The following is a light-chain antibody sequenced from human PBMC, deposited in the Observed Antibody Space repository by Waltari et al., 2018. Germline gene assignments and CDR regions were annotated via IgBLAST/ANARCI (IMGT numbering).Light chain of an antibody. V-gene: IGLV2-14*01. CDR1: SSDSGGYEY. CDR2: DVS. J-gene: IGLJ2*01. Sequence: SALTQPDSVSGSPGQSITISCSGFSSDSGGYEYVSWYQQHPGKAPKVIIYDVSNRPSVVSTRISGSKSGSSASLTISGLQAEDEADYYCSSFTSSTTGIFGGGTKLTVL. CDR3: SSFTSSTTGI.